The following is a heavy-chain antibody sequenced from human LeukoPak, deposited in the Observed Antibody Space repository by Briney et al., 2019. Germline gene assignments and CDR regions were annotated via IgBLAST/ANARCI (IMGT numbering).Heavy chain of an antibody. V-gene: IGHV4-59*01. CDR2: IYYSGST. CDR3: ARDRHYYGSGSYDY. Sequence: SETLSLTCTVSGGSISTYFWNWIRQPPGKGLGWIGYIYYSGSTNYNPSLKSRVTISVDTSKNQFSLKLSSVTAADTAVYYCARDRHYYGSGSYDYWGQGTLVTLSS. J-gene: IGHJ4*02. CDR1: GGSISTYF. D-gene: IGHD3-10*01.